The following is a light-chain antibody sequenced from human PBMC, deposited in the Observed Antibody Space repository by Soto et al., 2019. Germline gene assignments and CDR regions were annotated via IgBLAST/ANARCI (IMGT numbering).Light chain of an antibody. V-gene: IGLV4-69*01. J-gene: IGLJ3*02. CDR3: QTWGTGIWV. CDR2: LNSDGSH. Sequence: QAVVTQSPSASASLGASVKLTCTLSSGHSSYAIAWHQQQPEKGPRYLMKLNSDGSHSKGDGIPDRFPGSSSGAERYLTISSLQSEDEADYYCQTWGTGIWVFGRGTKLTVL. CDR1: SGHSSYA.